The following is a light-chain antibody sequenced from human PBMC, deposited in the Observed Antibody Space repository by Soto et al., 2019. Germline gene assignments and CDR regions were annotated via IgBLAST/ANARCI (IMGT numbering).Light chain of an antibody. Sequence: EIVMTQSPATLSVSPGERATLSCRASQSVSTNLVWYQQKPGQAPRLLIYGASTRATGVPGRFSGTGSGTECTLTRSRLQWEDSGVYDCQQYNHGWTVGQGTKVEI. J-gene: IGKJ1*01. CDR1: QSVSTN. CDR2: GAS. CDR3: QQYNHGWT. V-gene: IGKV3-15*01.